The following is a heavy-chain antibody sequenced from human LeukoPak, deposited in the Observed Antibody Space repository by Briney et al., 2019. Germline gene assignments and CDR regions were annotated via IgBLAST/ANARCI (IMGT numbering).Heavy chain of an antibody. CDR2: ISSSSSYI. Sequence: GGSLRLTCAASGFTFSSYSMNWVRQAPGKGLEWVSSISSSSSYIYYAGSVKGRFTISRDNAKNSLYLQMNSLRAEDTAVYYCARNPAAAGTAYWGQGTLVTVSS. CDR3: ARNPAAAGTAY. V-gene: IGHV3-21*01. CDR1: GFTFSSYS. D-gene: IGHD6-13*01. J-gene: IGHJ4*02.